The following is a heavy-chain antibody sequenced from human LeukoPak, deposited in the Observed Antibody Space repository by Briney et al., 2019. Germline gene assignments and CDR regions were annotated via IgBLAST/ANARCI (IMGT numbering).Heavy chain of an antibody. D-gene: IGHD3-22*01. J-gene: IGHJ4*02. V-gene: IGHV3-23*01. CDR2: ISGSGGGT. CDR1: GFTFSSYG. Sequence: GGSLRLSCAASGFTFSSYGMSWVRQAPGKGLEWVSAISGSGGGTYYADSVKGRFTISRDNSKNTLYLQMNSLRAEDTAVYYCAKMEASYYDSSGYFDVLYYFDYWGQGTLVTVSS. CDR3: AKMEASYYDSSGYFDVLYYFDY.